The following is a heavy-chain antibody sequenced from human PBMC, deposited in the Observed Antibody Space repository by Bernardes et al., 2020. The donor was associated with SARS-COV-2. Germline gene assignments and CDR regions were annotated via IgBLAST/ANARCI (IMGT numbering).Heavy chain of an antibody. CDR3: AKRRVEWELLHYFDS. CDR2: ITDSGDST. CDR1: GFTFSSYT. J-gene: IGHJ4*02. Sequence: GPMKISCEVSGFTFSSYTMNWVRQAPGTGLEWVSTITDSGDSTYYADSVKGRFTISRDNSKDRLYLQMNSLRAEDTAVYFCAKRRVEWELLHYFDSWGQGTLVTVSS. D-gene: IGHD1-26*01. V-gene: IGHV3-23*01.